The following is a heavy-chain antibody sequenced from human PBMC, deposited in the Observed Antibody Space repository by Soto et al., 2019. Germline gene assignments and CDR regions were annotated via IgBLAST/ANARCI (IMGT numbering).Heavy chain of an antibody. CDR2: INSDASST. D-gene: IGHD6-13*01. V-gene: IGHV3-74*01. J-gene: IGHJ4*02. CDR3: ASALEEHSSSWYVY. Sequence: GGHLRPSRGASGFSINRHRMHWRRQTPGKGLVWVSRINSDASSTNYADSVKGRFTISRYNAKNTRYLQTNSARAEDTAVYYCASALEEHSSSWYVYWCKGTLVTVCS. CDR1: GFSINRHR.